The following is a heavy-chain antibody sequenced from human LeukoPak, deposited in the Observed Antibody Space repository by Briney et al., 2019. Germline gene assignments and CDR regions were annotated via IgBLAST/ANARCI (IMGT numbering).Heavy chain of an antibody. V-gene: IGHV1-3*01. CDR1: GYTFTSYA. J-gene: IGHJ4*02. CDR3: ARVVSSGWASYYFDY. Sequence: ASVKVSCKASGYTFTSYAMHWVRQAPGQRLEWMGWINAGNGNTKYSQKFQGRVTITRDTSASTAYMELSSLRSEDTAVYYCARVVSSGWASYYFDYWGQGTLVTVSS. CDR2: INAGNGNT. D-gene: IGHD6-19*01.